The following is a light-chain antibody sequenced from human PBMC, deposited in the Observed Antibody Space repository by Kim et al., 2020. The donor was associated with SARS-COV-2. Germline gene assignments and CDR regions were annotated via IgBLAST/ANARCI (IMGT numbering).Light chain of an antibody. CDR3: QAWDNDTAV. CDR2: EDS. J-gene: IGLJ2*01. Sequence: SYELTQPPSVSVSPGQTANITCSGNKLGEKYVCWYQQKPGQSPVLVIYEDSERPSGIPERFSGSYSGNTATLTISGTQTMDEADYYCQAWDNDTAVFGGGTQLTVL. CDR1: KLGEKY. V-gene: IGLV3-1*01.